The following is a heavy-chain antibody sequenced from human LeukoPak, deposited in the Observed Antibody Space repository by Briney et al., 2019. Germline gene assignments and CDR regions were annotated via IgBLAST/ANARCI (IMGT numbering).Heavy chain of an antibody. CDR3: ARKTFGAVYFDY. CDR2: ISPGSGDTI. Sequence: GGSLRLSXAASGFSFTTHEMNWVRQAPGKGLEWISYISPGSGDTIYYADSVKGRFTISRDNAKNSVYLQMKSLRGEDTAVYYCARKTFGAVYFDYWGQGNLVTVSS. CDR1: GFSFTTHE. D-gene: IGHD4/OR15-4a*01. V-gene: IGHV3-48*03. J-gene: IGHJ4*02.